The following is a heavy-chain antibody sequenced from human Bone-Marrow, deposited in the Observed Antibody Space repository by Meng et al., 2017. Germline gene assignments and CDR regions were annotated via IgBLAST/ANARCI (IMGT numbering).Heavy chain of an antibody. D-gene: IGHD5-12*01. CDR2: INHSGST. Sequence: SETLSLTCVVSGGSFSDYYWSWIRQPPGKGLEWIGEINHSGSTNYNPSLESRVTISVDTSKNQFSLKLSSVTAADTAVYYCARDSSGYDYTYHDAFDIWGQGTMVTVSS. CDR1: GGSFSDYY. J-gene: IGHJ3*02. V-gene: IGHV4-34*01. CDR3: ARDSSGYDYTYHDAFDI.